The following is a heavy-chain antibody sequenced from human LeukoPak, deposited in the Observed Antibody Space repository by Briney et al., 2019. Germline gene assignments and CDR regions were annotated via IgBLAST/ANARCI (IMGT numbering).Heavy chain of an antibody. V-gene: IGHV4-30-2*01. CDR1: GDSISYESYY. CDR2: IYRGRT. CDR3: AGEGEYGQSYS. Sequence: SGTLSLTCAVSGDSISYESYYWNWIRQAPGKGPEWIGNIYRGRTRLNPSYTSRVAISVDMSKSQVSLSLTSVTAADTAIYYCAGEGEYGQSYSWGQGVLVVVSA. D-gene: IGHD4-17*01. J-gene: IGHJ5*02.